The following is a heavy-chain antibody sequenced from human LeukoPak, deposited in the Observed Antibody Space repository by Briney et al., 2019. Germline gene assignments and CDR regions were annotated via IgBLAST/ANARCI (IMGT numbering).Heavy chain of an antibody. V-gene: IGHV3-33*01. Sequence: PGGSLRLSCAASGFIFNNYGMHWVRQAPGKGLEWVAVIWSDGSNKYYADSVKGRFTISRDNSKNTLYLQMNSLGAEDTAVYYCARGRRGDALDIWGQGTMVTVSS. J-gene: IGHJ3*02. CDR3: ARGRRGDALDI. CDR2: IWSDGSNK. D-gene: IGHD6-25*01. CDR1: GFIFNNYG.